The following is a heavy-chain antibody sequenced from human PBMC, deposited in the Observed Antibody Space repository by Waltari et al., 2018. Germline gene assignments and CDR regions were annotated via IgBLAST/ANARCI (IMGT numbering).Heavy chain of an antibody. CDR2: MSKRSSTI. CDR1: GFTFSSYS. J-gene: IGHJ4*02. D-gene: IGHD3-22*01. Sequence: EVQLVESGGGLVQPGGSLRLSCAASGFTFSSYSMNWVRQAPGKGLEWVSDMSKRSSTIYYADSVKGRFTSSRDNAKNSLYLQMNSLRAEDTAVYYCAREGGDSSGYSFDYWGQGTLVTVSS. V-gene: IGHV3-48*01. CDR3: AREGGDSSGYSFDY.